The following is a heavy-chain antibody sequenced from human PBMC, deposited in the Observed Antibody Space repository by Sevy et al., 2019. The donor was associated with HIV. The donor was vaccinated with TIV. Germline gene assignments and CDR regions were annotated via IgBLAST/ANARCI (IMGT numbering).Heavy chain of an antibody. CDR1: GFTFFAYT. CDR3: ARGKSGYGYGLDY. J-gene: IGHJ4*02. V-gene: IGHV3-30*14. CDR2: ISYDINNK. Sequence: GGSLRLSCAASGFTFFAYTMHWVRQAPGKGLEWVALISYDINNKYYADSVKGRFTISRDNSKNTLYLQMNSLRVEDTAVYYCARGKSGYGYGLDYWGQGTLVTVSS. D-gene: IGHD5-18*01.